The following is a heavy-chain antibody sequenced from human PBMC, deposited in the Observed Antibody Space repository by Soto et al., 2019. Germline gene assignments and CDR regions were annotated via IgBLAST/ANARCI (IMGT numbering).Heavy chain of an antibody. CDR3: AHIRLGDTSPDYNGLEV. D-gene: IGHD3-3*01. CDR2: VHWNDDK. V-gene: IGHV2-5*01. J-gene: IGHJ6*02. Sequence: QITLKESGPPLLKPTQTLTLTCTFSGFSLSTTGEGVFWIRQPPGKAPEWLALVHWNDDKRYSPSLRPRLSIRKDTSRHRGFLSLTNWDPVDTGTYYCAHIRLGDTSPDYNGLEVWGHGTTVIVSS. CDR1: GFSLSTTGEG.